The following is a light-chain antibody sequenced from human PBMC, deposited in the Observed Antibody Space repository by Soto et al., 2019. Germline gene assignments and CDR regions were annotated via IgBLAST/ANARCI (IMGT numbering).Light chain of an antibody. J-gene: IGKJ4*01. CDR1: QGISKY. V-gene: IGKV1-39*01. Sequence: DIKLTQSPSSLSASVGDRVTITCRASQGISKYLNWYQQKPGKAPKLLIYGASTLQSGVPSRFSGSGSGTDFTLTITNLQPEDSATYFCQQSHSTPLTFGGGTKLEI. CDR2: GAS. CDR3: QQSHSTPLT.